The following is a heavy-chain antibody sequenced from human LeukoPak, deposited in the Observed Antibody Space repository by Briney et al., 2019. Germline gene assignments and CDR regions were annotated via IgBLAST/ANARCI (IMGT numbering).Heavy chain of an antibody. CDR1: GYTFTSYD. J-gene: IGHJ6*02. Sequence: GASVKVSCKASGYTFTSYDISWVRQAPGQGLEWMGWISAYNGNTNYAQKLQGRVTMTTETSTSTAYMELRSLRSDDTAVYYCARVERGYCSSTSCYGAGYQYYYGMDIWGQGTTVTVSS. CDR3: ARVERGYCSSTSCYGAGYQYYYGMDI. CDR2: ISAYNGNT. D-gene: IGHD2-2*01. V-gene: IGHV1-18*01.